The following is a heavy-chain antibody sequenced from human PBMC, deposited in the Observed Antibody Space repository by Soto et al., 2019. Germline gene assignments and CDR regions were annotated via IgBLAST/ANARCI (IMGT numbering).Heavy chain of an antibody. D-gene: IGHD6-19*01. CDR2: ISGFNGNT. CDR3: ARDRGVAPPEAGNTHYYYYMDV. V-gene: IGHV1-18*01. CDR1: GYSFTNYG. Sequence: QDQLVQAGAEVKKPGASVTVSCKASGYSFTNYGITWVRQAPGQGLEWIGWISGFNGNTHYAQKLQGKVTMTTDTTTSTAYMELRSLRSDDTAVYYCARDRGVAPPEAGNTHYYYYMDVWGKGTTVTVSS. J-gene: IGHJ6*03.